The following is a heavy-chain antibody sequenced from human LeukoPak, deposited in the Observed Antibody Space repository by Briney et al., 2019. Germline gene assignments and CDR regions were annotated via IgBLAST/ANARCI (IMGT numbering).Heavy chain of an antibody. D-gene: IGHD6-19*01. J-gene: IGHJ4*02. CDR1: GFTFSSYA. Sequence: GGSLRLSCAASGFTFSSYAMSWVRQAPGKGLEWVSAISGSGGSTYYADSVKGWFTISRDNSKNTLYLQMNSLRAEDTAVYYCTSNRGSGWNDYFDYWGQGTLVTVSS. CDR2: ISGSGGST. V-gene: IGHV3-23*01. CDR3: TSNRGSGWNDYFDY.